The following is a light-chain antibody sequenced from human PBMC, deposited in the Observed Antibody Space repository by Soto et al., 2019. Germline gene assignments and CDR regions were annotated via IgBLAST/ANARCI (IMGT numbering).Light chain of an antibody. Sequence: QSVLTQPPSTSGTPGQRVTMSCSGSSSNIGGNTVNWYQQFPGTAPKLLIYENNQRPSGGPDRFSGSKSGTSASLAISGLQSEDEADYHCAAWDDSLKGPVFGGGTKLTVL. V-gene: IGLV1-44*01. J-gene: IGLJ3*02. CDR3: AAWDDSLKGPV. CDR1: SSNIGGNT. CDR2: ENN.